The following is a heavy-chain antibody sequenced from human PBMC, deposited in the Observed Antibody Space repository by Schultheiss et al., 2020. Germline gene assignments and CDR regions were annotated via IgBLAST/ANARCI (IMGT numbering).Heavy chain of an antibody. CDR3: AKDLAAAGAVAVAPEGFDY. CDR2: IYSGGST. J-gene: IGHJ4*02. V-gene: IGHV3-NL1*01. CDR1: GFTFSSYG. Sequence: GESLKISCAASGFTFSSYGMHWVRQAPGKGLEWVSVIYSGGSTYYADSVKGRFTISRDNAKNSLYLQMNSLRAEDTAVYYCAKDLAAAGAVAVAPEGFDYWGQGTLVTVSS. D-gene: IGHD6-13*01.